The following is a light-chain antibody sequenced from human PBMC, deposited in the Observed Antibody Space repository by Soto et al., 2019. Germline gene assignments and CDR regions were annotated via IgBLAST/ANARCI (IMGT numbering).Light chain of an antibody. CDR1: SSDVGAYIF. Sequence: ALTQPASVSGSPGHSITISCTGTSSDVGAYIFVSWYQQHPGKAPKLMIYDIINRPSGVSNRFSGSKSGNTASLTISGLQAEDEADYYCVSFTTSRSYVFGTGTKVTVL. CDR3: VSFTTSRSYV. J-gene: IGLJ1*01. CDR2: DII. V-gene: IGLV2-14*03.